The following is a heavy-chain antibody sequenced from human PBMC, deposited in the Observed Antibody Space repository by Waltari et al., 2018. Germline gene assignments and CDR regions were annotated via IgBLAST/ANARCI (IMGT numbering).Heavy chain of an antibody. CDR1: GGTLSSYT. J-gene: IGHJ4*02. D-gene: IGHD1-1*01. V-gene: IGHV1-69*02. Sequence: QVQLVQSGAEVKKHGSSVKVYCKASGGTLSSYTVTWVRQAPGQGLEWMGSIIPFLGISKYAQSLQARLTITVDQSTNTGYMELKSLRPEDTGVYYCARSGEMKGTVDYWGQGTLVTVSS. CDR2: IIPFLGIS. CDR3: ARSGEMKGTVDY.